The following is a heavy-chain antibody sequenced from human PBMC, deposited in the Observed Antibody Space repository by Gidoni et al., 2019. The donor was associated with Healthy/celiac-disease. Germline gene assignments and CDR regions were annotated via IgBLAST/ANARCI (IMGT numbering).Heavy chain of an antibody. D-gene: IGHD3-22*01. CDR1: GFTFSSYE. CDR2: ISSSSSTI. J-gene: IGHJ3*02. V-gene: IGHV3-48*03. Sequence: EVQLLGSGGGLVQPGGPLRLSFAAPGFTFSSYEMNWLRQGPGKGLEWVSYISSSSSTIYYADSVKGRFTISRDNAKNSLYLQMNSLRAEDTAVYYCARDGIYYDSSGYDAFDIWGQGTMVTVSS. CDR3: ARDGIYYDSSGYDAFDI.